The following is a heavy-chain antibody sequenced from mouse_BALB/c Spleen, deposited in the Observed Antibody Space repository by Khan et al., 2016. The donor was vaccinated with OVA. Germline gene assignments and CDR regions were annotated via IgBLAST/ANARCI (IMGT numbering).Heavy chain of an antibody. J-gene: IGHJ2*01. CDR3: ARRGLRGDFDY. CDR2: INPSTGYT. V-gene: IGHV1-7*01. D-gene: IGHD1-1*01. CDR1: GYTFINYW. Sequence: QVQLQQSGAELAKPGASVKMSCKASGYTFINYWILWIKQRPGQGLEWIGYINPSTGYTEYNQNFKDKATLSADKSSSTAYMQLRSLTSEASTVYYGARRGLRGDFDYWGQGTTLTVSS.